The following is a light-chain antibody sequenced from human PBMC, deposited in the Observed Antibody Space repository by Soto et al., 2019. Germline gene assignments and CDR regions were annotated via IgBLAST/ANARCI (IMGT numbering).Light chain of an antibody. CDR3: QQSYSTPYT. CDR2: AAF. Sequence: DIQMTQSPSSLSASVGDRVTITCRASQSISSYLNWYQQKPGKAPKLLIYAAFSLQSGVPSRFSGSGSGTDFTLTISSLQPEDFATYYCQQSYSTPYTFGQGTKLEMK. V-gene: IGKV1-39*01. CDR1: QSISSY. J-gene: IGKJ2*01.